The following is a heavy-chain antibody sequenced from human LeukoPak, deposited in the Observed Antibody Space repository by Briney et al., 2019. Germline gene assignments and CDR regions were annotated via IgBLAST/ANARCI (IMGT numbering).Heavy chain of an antibody. Sequence: GASVKVSCKASGYTFTDYFMHWVRQAPGQGLEWMGWIHPNNGDTRYAQKFQGRVAMTRDTSISTAYLELSGLRSDDTAVYYCARDNGRDYYDSSGYPGPFDDWGQGTLVTVSS. CDR2: IHPNNGDT. D-gene: IGHD3-22*01. CDR1: GYTFTDYF. CDR3: ARDNGRDYYDSSGYPGPFDD. J-gene: IGHJ4*02. V-gene: IGHV1-2*02.